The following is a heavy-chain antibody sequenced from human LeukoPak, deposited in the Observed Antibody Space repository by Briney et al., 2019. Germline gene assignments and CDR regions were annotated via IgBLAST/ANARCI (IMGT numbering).Heavy chain of an antibody. CDR3: ARVLRYLDWSVAY. Sequence: GGSLRLSCAASGFTFSSYEMNWVRQAPGKGLEWVSYISSSGSTIYYADPVKGRFTISRDNAKNSLYLQMNSLRAEDTAVYYCARVLRYLDWSVAYWGQGTLVTV. V-gene: IGHV3-48*03. D-gene: IGHD3-9*01. CDR2: ISSSGSTI. J-gene: IGHJ4*02. CDR1: GFTFSSYE.